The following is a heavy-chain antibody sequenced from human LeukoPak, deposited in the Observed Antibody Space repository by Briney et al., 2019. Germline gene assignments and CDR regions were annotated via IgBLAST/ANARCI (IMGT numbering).Heavy chain of an antibody. CDR3: ARDSYSSSWYYYYYMDV. CDR1: RFTFSSYA. D-gene: IGHD6-13*01. Sequence: GGSLRLSCAASRFTFSSYAMSWVRQAPGKGLEWVSAISGSGGSTYYADSVKGRFTISRDNAKNSLYLQMNSLRAEDTAVYYCARDSYSSSWYYYYYMDVWGKGTTVTVSS. CDR2: ISGSGGST. V-gene: IGHV3-23*01. J-gene: IGHJ6*03.